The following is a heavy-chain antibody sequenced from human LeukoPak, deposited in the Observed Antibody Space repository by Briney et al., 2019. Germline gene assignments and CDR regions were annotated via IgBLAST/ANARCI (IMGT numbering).Heavy chain of an antibody. J-gene: IGHJ4*02. D-gene: IGHD3-10*01. Sequence: ASVKVSCKASGYTFTSYDINWVRQSTGQGLEWMGWMNPNSGNTGYAQKFQGRVTMTRNTSISTAYMELSSLRSEDTAVYYCARGPLADGSGYYYFDYWGQGTLVTVSS. CDR3: ARGPLADGSGYYYFDY. CDR2: MNPNSGNT. V-gene: IGHV1-8*01. CDR1: GYTFTSYD.